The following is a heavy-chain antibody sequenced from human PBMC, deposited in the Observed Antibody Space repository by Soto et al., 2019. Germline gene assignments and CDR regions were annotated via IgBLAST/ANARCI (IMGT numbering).Heavy chain of an antibody. D-gene: IGHD2-15*01. CDR3: ARGVVVVVAASTDVYYYMDV. V-gene: IGHV4-4*02. J-gene: IGHJ6*03. CDR1: SDSISSSNW. CDR2: IYHSGST. Sequence: SETLSLTCAVSSDSISSSNWWSWVRQPPGKGLEWIGEIYHSGSTNYNPSLKSRVTISVDKSKNQFSLKLSSVTAADTAVYYCARGVVVVVAASTDVYYYMDVWGKGTTVTVSS.